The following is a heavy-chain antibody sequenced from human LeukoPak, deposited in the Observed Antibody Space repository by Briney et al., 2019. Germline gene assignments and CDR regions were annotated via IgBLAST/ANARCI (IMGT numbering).Heavy chain of an antibody. V-gene: IGHV3-74*01. CDR1: GFTFNIYW. Sequence: GGSLTLSCAASGFTFNIYWMHWVRQVPGKGLVWVSHINGDGSRTSYADAVRGRFTLSRDNAKNTIYLKVKSLRPEDTAVYYCARDVAPGMDVWRQGTTVTVSS. D-gene: IGHD2-15*01. CDR3: ARDVAPGMDV. CDR2: INGDGSRT. J-gene: IGHJ6*02.